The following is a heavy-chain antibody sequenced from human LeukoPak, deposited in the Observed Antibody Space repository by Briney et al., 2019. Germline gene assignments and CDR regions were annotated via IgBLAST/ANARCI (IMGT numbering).Heavy chain of an antibody. D-gene: IGHD3-3*01. CDR1: GFSFSNYA. CDR2: ISGSGGSA. Sequence: GGSLRLSCVSSGFSFSNYAMSWVRQAPGKGLEWVSSISGSGGSAHYADSVKGRFTISRDKTKNTLYLQMDSLRAEDTAVYYCARDRAWNYFDYWGQGTLVTVSS. V-gene: IGHV3-23*01. J-gene: IGHJ4*02. CDR3: ARDRAWNYFDY.